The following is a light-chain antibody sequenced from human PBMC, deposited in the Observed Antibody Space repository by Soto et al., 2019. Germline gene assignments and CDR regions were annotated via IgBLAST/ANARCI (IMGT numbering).Light chain of an antibody. CDR3: QLRKT. V-gene: IGKV3-20*01. Sequence: EIVLTQSPGTLSLSPGERATLSCRASQSVSSSYLAWYQQKPGQAPRLLIYGVSSRATGITDRFSGSGSGTDFTRTISRLEPEGFAVYYCQLRKTVGQGTKVEIK. J-gene: IGKJ1*01. CDR2: GVS. CDR1: QSVSSSY.